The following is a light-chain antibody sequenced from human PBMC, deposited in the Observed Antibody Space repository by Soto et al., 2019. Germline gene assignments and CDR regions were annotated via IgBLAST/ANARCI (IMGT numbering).Light chain of an antibody. CDR2: GAS. CDR1: QTVSSSY. J-gene: IGKJ2*01. CDR3: YQYGLSPMYT. Sequence: EIVLTQSPGTLSLSPGERATLSCRASQTVSSSYLAWYQQKPGQAPRLLIYGASTRATGIPGKFSRSASGKNFILTISRLEPEDFSVYYCYQYGLSPMYTFGQGTNLEIK. V-gene: IGKV3-20*01.